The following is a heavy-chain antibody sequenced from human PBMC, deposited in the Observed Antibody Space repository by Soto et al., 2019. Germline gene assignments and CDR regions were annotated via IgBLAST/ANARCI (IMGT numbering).Heavy chain of an antibody. CDR3: ASGSEAFSY. CDR1: GGSFSGYY. Sequence: QVQLQQWGAGLLKPSETLSLTCAVYGGSFSGYYWSWIRQPPGKGLEWIGEINHSGSTNYNPSLKGRVTISVDTTKNPFSLKLSSGTPANTAFYYCASGSEAFSYWGGGPLVTVS. V-gene: IGHV4-34*01. CDR2: INHSGST. J-gene: IGHJ4*02. D-gene: IGHD3-3*02.